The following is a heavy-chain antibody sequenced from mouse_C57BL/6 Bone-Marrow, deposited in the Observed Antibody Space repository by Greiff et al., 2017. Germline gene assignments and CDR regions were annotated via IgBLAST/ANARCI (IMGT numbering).Heavy chain of an antibody. CDR3: ARSYPLGRGFDF. V-gene: IGHV1-55*01. Sequence: VQLQQPGAELVKPGASVKMSCKASGYTFTSYWITWVKQRPGQGLEWIGDIYPTSGRTNYNDKFKSKAILTVDTSSNTAYMQLSSLTSGDSAVFYCARSYPLGRGFDFWGQGTTLTVSS. D-gene: IGHD4-1*01. CDR1: GYTFTSYW. J-gene: IGHJ2*01. CDR2: IYPTSGRT.